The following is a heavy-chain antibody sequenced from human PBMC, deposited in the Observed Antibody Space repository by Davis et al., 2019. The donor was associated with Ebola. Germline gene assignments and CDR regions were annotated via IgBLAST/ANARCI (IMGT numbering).Heavy chain of an antibody. Sequence: HSQTLSLTCAISGDSVSSGGWNWIRQSPSRGLEWLGRTYYKSKWYNDYAASVKSRITINPDTSKNQFSLQLNSVTPEDTAVYYCARGWLRTPGFDYWGQGTLVTVSS. CDR3: ARGWLRTPGFDY. J-gene: IGHJ4*02. CDR2: TYYKSKWYN. V-gene: IGHV6-1*01. D-gene: IGHD5-12*01. CDR1: GDSVSSGG.